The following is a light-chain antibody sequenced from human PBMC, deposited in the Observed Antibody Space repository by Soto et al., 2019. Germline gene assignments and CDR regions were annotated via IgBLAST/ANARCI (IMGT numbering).Light chain of an antibody. CDR3: QQYGNLPLT. CDR1: QTITT. J-gene: IGKJ4*01. Sequence: ELVLTQSPGTLSLSPGERGTLSCRSSQTITTLAWYQRKPGQAPRLLIYRVSSRATGVPDRFSGSGSGTDYTLTISRLEPEDFAVYYCQQYGNLPLTFGGGTKVDIK. CDR2: RVS. V-gene: IGKV3-20*01.